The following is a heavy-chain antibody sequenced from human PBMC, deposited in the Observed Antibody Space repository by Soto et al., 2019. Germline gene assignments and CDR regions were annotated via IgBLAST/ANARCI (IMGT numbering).Heavy chain of an antibody. J-gene: IGHJ4*02. Sequence: GGSLRLSCAASGFTFSSYWMSWVRQAPGKGLEWVANIKQDGSEKYYVDSVKGRFTISRDNAKNSLYLQMNSLRAEDTAVYYCARGPRGKFSGYGPDYWGQGTLVTVSS. V-gene: IGHV3-7*01. CDR2: IKQDGSEK. D-gene: IGHD5-12*01. CDR1: GFTFSSYW. CDR3: ARGPRGKFSGYGPDY.